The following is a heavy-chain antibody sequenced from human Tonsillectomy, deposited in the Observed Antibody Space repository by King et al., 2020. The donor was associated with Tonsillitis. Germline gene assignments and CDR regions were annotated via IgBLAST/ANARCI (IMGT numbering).Heavy chain of an antibody. CDR3: ARFRDGSGWNWYFDL. J-gene: IGHJ2*01. Sequence: MQLQESGPGLVKPSETLSLTCTVSGGSISGYYWSWIRQPPGKGLEWIGYIYYSGSTNYNPSLKSRVTISVDTSKNQFSLKLSSVTAADTAVYYCARFRDGSGWNWYFDLWGRGTLVTVSS. V-gene: IGHV4-59*01. D-gene: IGHD3-10*01. CDR1: GGSISGYY. CDR2: IYYSGST.